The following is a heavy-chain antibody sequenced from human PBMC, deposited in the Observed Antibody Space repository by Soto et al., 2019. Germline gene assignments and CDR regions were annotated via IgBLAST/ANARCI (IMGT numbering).Heavy chain of an antibody. D-gene: IGHD3-10*01. V-gene: IGHV4-59*01. CDR2: IYSSGNT. CDR3: ARQRGAGDLFDS. J-gene: IGHJ5*01. Sequence: QVQLQESGPGLVKPAETLSLTCTVSGASISSYYWTWIRQPPGKGLEWIGYIYSSGNTNYNPSLKSRVTIXVXXSKNQFSLTLSSVTAADTAVYYCARQRGAGDLFDSWGQGTLVTVSS. CDR1: GASISSYY.